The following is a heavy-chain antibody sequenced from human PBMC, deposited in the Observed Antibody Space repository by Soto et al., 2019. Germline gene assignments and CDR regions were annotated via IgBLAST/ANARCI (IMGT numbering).Heavy chain of an antibody. D-gene: IGHD5-18*01. V-gene: IGHV3-72*01. J-gene: IGHJ6*02. CDR1: GFTFSDHD. Sequence: EVQLVESGGGLVQPGGSLRLSCAASGFTFSDHDMDWVRQAPGKGLEWVGRTRNKANSYTTEYAASVKGRFTISRDDSKNALSLQMNSLKTEDTAVYDCARGVDTAMAYWGQGTTVTVSS. CDR2: TRNKANSYTT. CDR3: ARGVDTAMAY.